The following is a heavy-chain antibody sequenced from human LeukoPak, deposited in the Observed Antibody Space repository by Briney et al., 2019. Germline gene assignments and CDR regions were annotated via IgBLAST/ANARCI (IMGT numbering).Heavy chain of an antibody. CDR3: AKGKINHDGAFDI. Sequence: PGGSLRLSCAASGFTFSSYAMSWVRQAPGKGLEWVSGISGSGGSTYYADSVKGRFTISRDNSKNPLYLQMNSLRAEDTAVYYCAKGKINHDGAFDIWGQGTRVIVAS. D-gene: IGHD1-14*01. J-gene: IGHJ3*02. V-gene: IGHV3-23*01. CDR1: GFTFSSYA. CDR2: ISGSGGST.